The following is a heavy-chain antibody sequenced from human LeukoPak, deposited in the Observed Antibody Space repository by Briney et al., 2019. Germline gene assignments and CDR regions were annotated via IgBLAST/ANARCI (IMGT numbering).Heavy chain of an antibody. CDR2: ISGSGGRT. D-gene: IGHD3-22*01. CDR1: GFTFSSYA. CDR3: AKGDSSSWYDS. Sequence: GGSLRLSCAASGFTFSSYAMSWVRQAPGKVLEWVSAISGSGGRTYYTDSVKGRFTISRDNSKNTLYLQMNSLRVEDTALYYCAKGDSSSWYDSWGQGTLVTVSS. J-gene: IGHJ5*01. V-gene: IGHV3-23*01.